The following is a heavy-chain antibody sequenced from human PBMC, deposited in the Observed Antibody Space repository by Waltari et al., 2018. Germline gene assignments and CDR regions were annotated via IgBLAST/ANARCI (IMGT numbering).Heavy chain of an antibody. CDR3: AGHYEYSSGPYYYYGMDV. CDR2: IYHSGST. Sequence: QVQLQESGPGLVKPSETLSLTCAVSGYSISSGYYWGWLRPPPGKGLEWIGSIYHSGSTYYNPSLKSRVTISVDTSKNQFSLKLSSVTAADTAVYYCAGHYEYSSGPYYYYGMDVWGQGTTVTVSS. CDR1: GYSISSGYY. J-gene: IGHJ6*02. V-gene: IGHV4-38-2*01. D-gene: IGHD6-19*01.